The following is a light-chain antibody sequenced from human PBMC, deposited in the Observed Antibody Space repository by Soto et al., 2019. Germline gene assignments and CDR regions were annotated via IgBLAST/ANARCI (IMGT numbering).Light chain of an antibody. J-gene: IGKJ1*01. CDR1: QSLVHSNGYNY. CDR2: MGS. V-gene: IGKV2-28*01. Sequence: DIVVTQSPLFLPVTPGEPASISCRSSQSLVHSNGYNYLDWYLQKPGQSPQVLIYMGSNRASGVPDRFSGRGSGTDFTLKISRVEAEDVGVYYCMQTLLSRTFGQGTKVEI. CDR3: MQTLLSRT.